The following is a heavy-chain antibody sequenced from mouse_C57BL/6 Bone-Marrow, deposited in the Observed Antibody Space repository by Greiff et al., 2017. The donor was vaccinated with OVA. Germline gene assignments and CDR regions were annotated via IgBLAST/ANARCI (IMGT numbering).Heavy chain of an antibody. D-gene: IGHD1-1*01. CDR3: ARSLGSSYEGYFDV. Sequence: VQLQQSGAELVRPGTSVKVSCKASGYAFTNYLIEWVKQRPGQGLEWIGVINPGSGGTNYNEKFKGKATLTADKSSSTAYMQLSSLTSEDSAVYVCARSLGSSYEGYFDVWGTGTTVTVSS. J-gene: IGHJ1*03. V-gene: IGHV1-54*01. CDR2: INPGSGGT. CDR1: GYAFTNYL.